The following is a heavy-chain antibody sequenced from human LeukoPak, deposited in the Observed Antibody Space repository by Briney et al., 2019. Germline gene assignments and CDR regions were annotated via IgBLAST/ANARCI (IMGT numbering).Heavy chain of an antibody. D-gene: IGHD3-16*02. CDR3: ARDGSIGLRLGELPYIPFDP. Sequence: GGSLRLSCAASGFTFSDYYMSWIRQAPGKGLEWVSYISSSGSTIYYADSVKGRFTISRDNAKNSLYLQMNSLRAEDTAVYYCARDGSIGLRLGELPYIPFDPWGQGTLVTVSS. CDR2: ISSSGSTI. J-gene: IGHJ5*02. CDR1: GFTFSDYY. V-gene: IGHV3-11*01.